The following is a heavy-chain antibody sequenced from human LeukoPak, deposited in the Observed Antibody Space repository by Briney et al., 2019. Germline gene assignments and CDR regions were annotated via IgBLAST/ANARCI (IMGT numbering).Heavy chain of an antibody. CDR3: ARDLGEDTTMIFFDY. CDR2: ISAYNGNS. V-gene: IGHV1-18*01. D-gene: IGHD5-18*01. CDR1: GYTFTSFG. J-gene: IGHJ4*02. Sequence: ASVKVSCKASGYTFTSFGISWVRQAPGQGREWVGWISAYNGNSNYVQNLQGRVTMTTDTSTNTAYMELRSLRSDHTAVYYCARDLGEDTTMIFFDYWGQGTPVTVSS.